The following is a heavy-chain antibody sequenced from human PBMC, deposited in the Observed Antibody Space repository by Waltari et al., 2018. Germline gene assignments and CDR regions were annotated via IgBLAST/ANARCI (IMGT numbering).Heavy chain of an antibody. CDR1: GFTFSSYG. V-gene: IGHV3-30*18. J-gene: IGHJ4*02. CDR3: AKDPHRKYSSSWYYFDY. Sequence: QVQLVESGGGVVQPGRSLRLSCAASGFTFSSYGMHWVRQAPGKGLEWVAVIWYDGRNKYYADSVKGRFTISRDNSKNTLYLQMNSLRAEDTAMYYCAKDPHRKYSSSWYYFDYWGQGTLVTVSS. D-gene: IGHD6-13*01. CDR2: IWYDGRNK.